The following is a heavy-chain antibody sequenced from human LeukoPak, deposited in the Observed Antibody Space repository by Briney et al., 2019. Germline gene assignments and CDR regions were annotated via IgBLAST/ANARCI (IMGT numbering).Heavy chain of an antibody. D-gene: IGHD4-17*01. V-gene: IGHV4-34*01. CDR2: INHSGST. J-gene: IGHJ5*02. CDR3: ARVNIYGDYGSCWFDP. CDR1: GGSFSGYY. Sequence: PSETLSLTCAVYGGSFSGYYWSWIRQPPGKGLEWIGEINHSGSTNYNLSLKSRVTISVDTSKNQFSLKLSSVTAADTAVYYCARVNIYGDYGSCWFDPWGQGTLVTVSS.